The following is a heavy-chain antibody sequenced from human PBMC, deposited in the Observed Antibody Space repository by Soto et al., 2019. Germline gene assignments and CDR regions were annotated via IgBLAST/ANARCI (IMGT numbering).Heavy chain of an antibody. V-gene: IGHV1-69*06. Sequence: VKVSCKASGGTFSSYAISWVRQAPGQGLEWMGGIIPIFGTANYAQKFQGRVTITADKSTSTAYMELSSLRSEDTAVYYCARAGDNPHDAFDIWGQGTMVTVSS. D-gene: IGHD2-21*01. CDR2: IIPIFGTA. CDR3: ARAGDNPHDAFDI. CDR1: GGTFSSYA. J-gene: IGHJ3*02.